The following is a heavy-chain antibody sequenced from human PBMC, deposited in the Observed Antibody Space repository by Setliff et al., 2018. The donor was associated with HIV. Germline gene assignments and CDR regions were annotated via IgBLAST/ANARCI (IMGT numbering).Heavy chain of an antibody. Sequence: ASVKVSCKASGYSFTNSDINWVRQATGQGLGWMGWMNPNSGNTGYAQTFQGRVIMTRDTSITKAYMELSSLRSDDTAVYYCARGAWYTSGWSSTHYMDVWGKGTTVTVSS. J-gene: IGHJ6*03. CDR1: GYSFTNSD. D-gene: IGHD6-19*01. V-gene: IGHV1-8*02. CDR2: MNPNSGNT. CDR3: ARGAWYTSGWSSTHYMDV.